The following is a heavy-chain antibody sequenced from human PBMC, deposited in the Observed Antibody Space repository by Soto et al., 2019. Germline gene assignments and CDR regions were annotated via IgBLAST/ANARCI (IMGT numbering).Heavy chain of an antibody. D-gene: IGHD5-12*01. Sequence: QVQLQESGPGLVKPSETLSLTCTVSGGSISSYYWSWIRQPPGKGLEWIGYIYYSGSTNYNPSLKSRVTISVDTSKNPFSLKLSSVTAADTAVYYCARSYIVATIGYYYGMDVWGQGTTVTVSS. CDR1: GGSISSYY. CDR3: ARSYIVATIGYYYGMDV. J-gene: IGHJ6*02. V-gene: IGHV4-59*01. CDR2: IYYSGST.